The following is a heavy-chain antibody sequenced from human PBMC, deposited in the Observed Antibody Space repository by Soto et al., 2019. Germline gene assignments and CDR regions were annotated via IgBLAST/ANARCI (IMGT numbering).Heavy chain of an antibody. CDR2: IIPIFGTA. D-gene: IGHD6-13*01. Sequence: QVQLVQSGAEVKKPGSSVKVSCKASGGTFSSYAISWVRQAPGQGLEWMGGIIPIFGTANYAQKFQGRVTITADESTSTAYIELSSLRSDDTAVYYCAREPLGTAAGKTNWFDPWGQGTLVTVSS. J-gene: IGHJ5*02. V-gene: IGHV1-69*01. CDR1: GGTFSSYA. CDR3: AREPLGTAAGKTNWFDP.